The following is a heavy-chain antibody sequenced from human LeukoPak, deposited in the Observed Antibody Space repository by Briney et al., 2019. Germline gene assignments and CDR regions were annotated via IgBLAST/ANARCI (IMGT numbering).Heavy chain of an antibody. J-gene: IGHJ4*02. Sequence: PGGSLILSCAASGFTVSSNYMSWVRQAPGKGLEWVSVIYSGGSTYYADSVKGRFTISRDNSKNTLYLQMNSLRAEDTAVYYCARGHNFGRLHPFDYWGQGTLVTVSS. V-gene: IGHV3-66*01. CDR1: GFTVSSNY. D-gene: IGHD3-9*01. CDR3: ARGHNFGRLHPFDY. CDR2: IYSGGST.